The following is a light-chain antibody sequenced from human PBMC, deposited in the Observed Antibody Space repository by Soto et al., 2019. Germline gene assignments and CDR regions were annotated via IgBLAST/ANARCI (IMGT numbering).Light chain of an antibody. J-gene: IGKJ5*01. CDR1: QTVGRF. V-gene: IGKV3-11*01. CDR2: DAS. CDR3: QQRPHWPIT. Sequence: DIVLTQSPATLSLSPGDRVTLSCRASQTVGRFLSWYQHSPGQGPRLLVYDASNRATGVPARFSGSGSETDFTPTISSLEPEDFAVYYCQQRPHWPITFGQGTRLEIK.